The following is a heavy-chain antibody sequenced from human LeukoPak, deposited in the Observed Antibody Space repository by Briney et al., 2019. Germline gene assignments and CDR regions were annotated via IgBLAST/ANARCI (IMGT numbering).Heavy chain of an antibody. J-gene: IGHJ5*02. CDR3: ARHRSNYAGPNWFDP. CDR2: IYYSGST. Sequence: ATLSLTSTVSGGSISSSSYYWGWIRQPPRKGLERIGSIYYSGSTYYHPSLKSTVTISVDTSKNQFSVVLSSVTAADTAVYYCARHRSNYAGPNWFDPWGQGTLVTVSS. V-gene: IGHV4-39*01. D-gene: IGHD4-11*01. CDR1: GGSISSSSYY.